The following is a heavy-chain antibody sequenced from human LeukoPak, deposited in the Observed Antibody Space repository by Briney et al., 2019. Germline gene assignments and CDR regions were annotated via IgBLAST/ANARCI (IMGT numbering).Heavy chain of an antibody. J-gene: IGHJ5*02. CDR2: IIPIFGTA. Sequence: SVKVSCKASGGTFSSYAISWVRQAPGQGLEWMGGIIPIFGTANYAQKFQGRVTITADESTSTAYMELSSLRSEDTAVYYCAADPHYNAINGYSNFYDPWGQGTLVTVSS. D-gene: IGHD3-22*01. V-gene: IGHV1-69*13. CDR3: AADPHYNAINGYSNFYDP. CDR1: GGTFSSYA.